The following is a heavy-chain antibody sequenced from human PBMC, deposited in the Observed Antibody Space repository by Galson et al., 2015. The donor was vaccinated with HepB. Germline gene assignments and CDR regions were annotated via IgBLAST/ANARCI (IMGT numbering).Heavy chain of an antibody. CDR2: INAGNGNT. D-gene: IGHD3-22*01. CDR3: ARGPPTYYYDSSGYSDY. Sequence: SVKVSCKASGYTFTSYAMHWVRQAPGQRLEWMGWINAGNGNTKYSQKFQGRVTITRDTSASTAYMELSSLRSEDTAVYYCARGPPTYYYDSSGYSDYWGQETLVPVSS. CDR1: GYTFTSYA. V-gene: IGHV1-3*01. J-gene: IGHJ4*02.